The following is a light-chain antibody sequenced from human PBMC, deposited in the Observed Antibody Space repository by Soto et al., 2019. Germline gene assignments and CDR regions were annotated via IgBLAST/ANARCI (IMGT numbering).Light chain of an antibody. Sequence: DIVMTQSPLSLPVTPGEPASISCRSSQSLLHSNGYNYLDWYLQKPGQSPQLLIYLGSNRASGVPDRFRGSGSGTVFTMKISRVEAEEVGVYYCMQALHTPLTFGGGTKVEIK. CDR2: LGS. CDR3: MQALHTPLT. CDR1: QSLLHSNGYNY. J-gene: IGKJ4*01. V-gene: IGKV2-28*01.